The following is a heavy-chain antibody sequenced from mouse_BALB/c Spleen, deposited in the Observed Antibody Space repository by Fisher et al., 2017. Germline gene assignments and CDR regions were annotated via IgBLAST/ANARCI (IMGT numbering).Heavy chain of an antibody. Sequence: QKFKGKATLTVDKSSSTAYMELRSLTSEDSAVYFCARGGSSAMDYWGQGTSVTVSS. J-gene: IGHJ4*01. V-gene: IGHV1-26*01. CDR3: ARGGSSAMDY.